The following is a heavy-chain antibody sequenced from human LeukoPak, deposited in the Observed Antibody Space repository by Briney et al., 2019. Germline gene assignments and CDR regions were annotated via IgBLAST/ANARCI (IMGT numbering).Heavy chain of an antibody. Sequence: PSETLSLTCAVYGGSFSDYNWIWIRQPPGKGLEWIGEINYNGNNNYNPALKSRVTISVDTSKNQFSLKLTSVTAADTAVYYCARGNTLPDVWGQGTTVTVSS. J-gene: IGHJ6*02. CDR1: GGSFSDYN. CDR3: ARGNTLPDV. CDR2: INYNGNN. V-gene: IGHV4-34*01.